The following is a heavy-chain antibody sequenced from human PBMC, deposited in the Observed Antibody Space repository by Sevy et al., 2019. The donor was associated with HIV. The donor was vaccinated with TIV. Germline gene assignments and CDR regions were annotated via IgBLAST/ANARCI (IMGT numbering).Heavy chain of an antibody. V-gene: IGHV1-8*02. CDR1: GYTFSGYD. D-gene: IGHD6-13*01. CDR2: MNPDSGRR. Sequence: ASVKVSCKASGYTFSGYDINWVRQATGQGLEWMGWMNPDSGRRGYAPKFQGSVTMNKNTSIDTAYMELRRLRSEDSAVYYCARADLDSSTFFYYYGMDVWGQGTTVTVSS. J-gene: IGHJ6*02. CDR3: ARADLDSSTFFYYYGMDV.